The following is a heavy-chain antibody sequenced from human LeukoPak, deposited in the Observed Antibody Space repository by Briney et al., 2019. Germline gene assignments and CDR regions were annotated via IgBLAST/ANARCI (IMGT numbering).Heavy chain of an antibody. D-gene: IGHD3-9*01. CDR3: ARDRFRDILTGYYCFDY. J-gene: IGHJ4*02. V-gene: IGHV1-18*04. CDR2: ISAYNGNT. Sequence: ASVKVSCKASGYTFTSYGISWVRQAPGQGLEWMGWISAYNGNTNYAQKLQGRVTMTTDTSTSTAYMELRSLSSDDTAVYYCARDRFRDILTGYYCFDYWGQGTLVTVSS. CDR1: GYTFTSYG.